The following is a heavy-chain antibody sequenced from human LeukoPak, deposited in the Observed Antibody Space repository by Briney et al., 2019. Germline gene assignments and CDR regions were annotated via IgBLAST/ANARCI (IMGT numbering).Heavy chain of an antibody. J-gene: IGHJ6*02. D-gene: IGHD2-21*02. CDR1: GFTFSSYG. CDR2: ISYDGSNK. CDR3: AKAVTPYGMDV. V-gene: IGHV3-30*18. Sequence: GGSLRLSCAASGFTFSSYGMNWVRQAPGKGLEWVAVISYDGSNKYYADSVKGRFTISRDNSKNTLYLQMNSLRAEDTAVYYCAKAVTPYGMDVWGQGNTVTVSS.